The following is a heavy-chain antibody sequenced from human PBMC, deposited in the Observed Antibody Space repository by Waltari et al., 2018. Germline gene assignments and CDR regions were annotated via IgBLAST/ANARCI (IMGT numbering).Heavy chain of an antibody. J-gene: IGHJ3*01. Sequence: EMQLAESGGGRVQPGGSLRLSGAATGSTAGDSWRTWVRPSQGPGKGLEWVANIKQDGSGTNYVDAVMGRFVISRDNARNSLSLQMDSLRAEDTAVYYCASRRCTISACYSASYMAFDVWGQGTMVTVSS. D-gene: IGHD2-8*01. CDR3: ASRRCTISACYSASYMAFDV. CDR2: IKQDGSGT. V-gene: IGHV3-7*02. CDR1: GSTAGDSW.